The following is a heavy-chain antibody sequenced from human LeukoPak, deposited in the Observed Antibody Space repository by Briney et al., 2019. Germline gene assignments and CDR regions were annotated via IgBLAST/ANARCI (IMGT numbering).Heavy chain of an antibody. CDR2: ISGSGGST. J-gene: IGHJ5*02. CDR1: GFTFSDYY. D-gene: IGHD2-21*02. Sequence: QPGGSLRLSCAASGFTFSDYYMSWIRQAPGKGLEWVSAISGSGGSTYYADSVKGRFTISRDNSKNTLYLQMNSLRAEDTAVYYCAKDSEGLVVTFDPWGQGTLVTVSS. V-gene: IGHV3-23*01. CDR3: AKDSEGLVVTFDP.